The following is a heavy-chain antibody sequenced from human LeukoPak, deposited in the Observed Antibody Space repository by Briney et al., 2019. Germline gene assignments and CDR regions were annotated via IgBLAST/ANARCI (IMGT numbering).Heavy chain of an antibody. V-gene: IGHV3-23*01. D-gene: IGHD3-16*02. CDR3: AKDIELST. CDR2: ISSSGKNA. CDR1: GFIFRDAA. J-gene: IGHJ3*01. Sequence: GGSLRLSCVVSGFIFRDAAMTWVRQAPGKGLEWVALISSSGKNAYYGDSVKGRFTISRDNSDNTLSLHMNSLRVEDTAIYYCAKDIELSTWGLGTMVTVST.